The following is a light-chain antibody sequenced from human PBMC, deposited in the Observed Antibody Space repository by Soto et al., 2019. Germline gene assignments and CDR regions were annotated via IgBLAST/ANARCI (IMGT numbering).Light chain of an antibody. CDR1: QSVSSSY. Sequence: EIVLTQSPGTLSLSPGERATLSCRASQSVSSSYLAWYQQKPGQAPRLLIYGASSRATGIPDRFSGSGSGTDFTLTISRLEPEDLSEYYCQQYGSSPLFTFGPGTKVDI. CDR2: GAS. CDR3: QQYGSSPLFT. J-gene: IGKJ3*01. V-gene: IGKV3-20*01.